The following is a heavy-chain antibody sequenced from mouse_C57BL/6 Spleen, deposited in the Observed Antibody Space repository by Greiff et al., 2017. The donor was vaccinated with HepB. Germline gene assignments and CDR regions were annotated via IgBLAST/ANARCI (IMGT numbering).Heavy chain of an antibody. CDR3: AREDYYGSSGYYAMDY. Sequence: QVQLQQSGAELMKPGASVKLSCKATGYTFTGYWIEWVKQRPGHGLEWIGEILPGSGSTNYNEKLKGKATFAADTSSNTAYMQLSSLTTEDSAIYYCAREDYYGSSGYYAMDYWGQGTSVTVSS. D-gene: IGHD1-1*01. V-gene: IGHV1-9*01. J-gene: IGHJ4*01. CDR2: ILPGSGST. CDR1: GYTFTGYW.